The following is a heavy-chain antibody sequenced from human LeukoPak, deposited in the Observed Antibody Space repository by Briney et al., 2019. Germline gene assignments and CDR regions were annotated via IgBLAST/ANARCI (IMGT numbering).Heavy chain of an antibody. CDR1: GGSISSYY. V-gene: IGHV4-59*12. Sequence: SETLSLTCTVSGGSISSYYWSWIRQPPGKGLEWIGYIYYSGSTNYNPSLKSRVTISVDTSKNQFSLKLSSVTAADTAVYYCARDRHYYDSSVDIDYWGQGTLVTVSS. D-gene: IGHD3-22*01. J-gene: IGHJ4*02. CDR2: IYYSGST. CDR3: ARDRHYYDSSVDIDY.